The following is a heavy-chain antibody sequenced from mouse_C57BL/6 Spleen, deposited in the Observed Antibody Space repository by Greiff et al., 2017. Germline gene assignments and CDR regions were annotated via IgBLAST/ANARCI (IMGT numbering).Heavy chain of an antibody. V-gene: IGHV1-55*01. CDR3: ARGFINFDY. Sequence: QVHVKQPGAELVKPGASVKMSCKASGYTFTSYWITWVKQRPGQGLEWIGDIYPGSGSTNYNEKFKSKATLTVDTSSSTAYMQLSSLTSEDSAVYYCARGFINFDYWGQGTTLTVSS. J-gene: IGHJ2*01. CDR1: GYTFTSYW. CDR2: IYPGSGST. D-gene: IGHD1-1*01.